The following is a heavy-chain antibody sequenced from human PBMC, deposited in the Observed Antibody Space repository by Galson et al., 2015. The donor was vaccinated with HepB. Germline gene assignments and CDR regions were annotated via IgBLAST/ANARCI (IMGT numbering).Heavy chain of an antibody. CDR3: ARRGRELNMDV. CDR2: IHYSGST. J-gene: IGHJ6*04. D-gene: IGHD3-10*01. V-gene: IGHV4-59*08. CDR1: GGSINTYY. Sequence: LTCTASGGSINTYYWSWIRQPPGKGLEWIGFIHYSGSTNYAPSLKGRVTMSVDTSKNQFSLKVNSVTAADAAVYFCARRGRELNMDVWGKGTMVTVAS.